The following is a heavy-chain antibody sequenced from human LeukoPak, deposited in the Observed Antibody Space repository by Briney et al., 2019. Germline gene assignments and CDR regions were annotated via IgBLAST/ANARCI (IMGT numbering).Heavy chain of an antibody. J-gene: IGHJ4*02. Sequence: PGGSLRLSCAASGVTFSRYAMSWVRQAPGKGLEWVSAISGSGGSTYYADSVKGRFTISRDNSKNTLYLQMNSLRAEDTAVYYCAKEEDYYDSSGYYGVPFDYWGQGTLVTVSS. CDR3: AKEEDYYDSSGYYGVPFDY. CDR2: ISGSGGST. V-gene: IGHV3-23*01. CDR1: GVTFSRYA. D-gene: IGHD3-22*01.